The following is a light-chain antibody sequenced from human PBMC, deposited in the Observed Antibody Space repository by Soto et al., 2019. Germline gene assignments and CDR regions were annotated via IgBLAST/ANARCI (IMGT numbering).Light chain of an antibody. J-gene: IGKJ1*01. Sequence: DIKLTQSPSTLSASVGDSVTITCRASQNISTSLAWYQHKPGKAPKLLMFDVSNLESGVPSRFSGSGSGTEFTLTISSLHSDDFATYYCQQYDYSRTFGQGTKVDIK. CDR3: QQYDYSRT. V-gene: IGKV1-5*01. CDR2: DVS. CDR1: QNISTS.